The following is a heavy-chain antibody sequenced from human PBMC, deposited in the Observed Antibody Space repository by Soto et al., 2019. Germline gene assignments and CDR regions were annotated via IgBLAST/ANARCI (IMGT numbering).Heavy chain of an antibody. CDR2: ISYEEINK. CDR3: ARDLAEYYDFWSGSYGMDV. V-gene: IGHV3-30-3*01. J-gene: IGHJ6*02. D-gene: IGHD3-3*01. Sequence: GWSLRLSCAASGFTFSIYAINWVRQAPGKGLEWVAVISYEEINKYYADSVKGRFTISRDNSKNTLYLQMNSLRAEDTAVYYCARDLAEYYDFWSGSYGMDVWGQGTTVTVSS. CDR1: GFTFSIYA.